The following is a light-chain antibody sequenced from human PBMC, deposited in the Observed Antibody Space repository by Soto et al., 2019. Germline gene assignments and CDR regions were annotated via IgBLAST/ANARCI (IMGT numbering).Light chain of an antibody. CDR3: SLYISGSTYV. V-gene: IGLV2-18*01. J-gene: IGLJ1*01. Sequence: QSVLTQPPSVSGSPGQSVPISCTGTSIDVGSYNRLSWYQQPPGTAPKLIMYEVNTRPSGVPDRFSGSKSGSTASLTISGLQAEDEADYYCSLYISGSTYVFGTGTKVTVL. CDR2: EVN. CDR1: SIDVGSYNR.